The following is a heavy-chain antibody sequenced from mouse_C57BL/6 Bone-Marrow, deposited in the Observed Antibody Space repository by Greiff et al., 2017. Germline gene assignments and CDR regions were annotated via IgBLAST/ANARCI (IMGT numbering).Heavy chain of an antibody. CDR1: GFTFSDYG. D-gene: IGHD1-1*01. CDR3: ARHGLLRAMDY. J-gene: IGHJ4*01. Sequence: EVKLVESGGDLVKPGGSLKLSCAASGFTFSDYGMSWVRQTPDKRLEWVATINSGGTNTYYPDSLKGRFTISRDNAMDTLYLQMSSLKSEDTALYYCARHGLLRAMDYWGQGASVTVSS. V-gene: IGHV5-6*01. CDR2: INSGGTNT.